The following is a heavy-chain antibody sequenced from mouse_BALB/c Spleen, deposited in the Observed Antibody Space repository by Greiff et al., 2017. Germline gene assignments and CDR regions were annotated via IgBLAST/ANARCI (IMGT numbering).Heavy chain of an antibody. V-gene: IGHV6-6*02. J-gene: IGHJ1*01. CDR2: IRLKSNNYAT. CDR3: TRLGRYFDV. D-gene: IGHD4-1*01. Sequence: EVHLVESGGGLVQPGGSMKLSCVASGFTFSNYWMNWVRQSPEKGLEWVAEIRLKSNNYATHYAESVKGRFTISRDDSKSSVYLQMNNLRAEDTGIYYCTRLGRYFDVWGAGTTVTVSS. CDR1: GFTFSNYW.